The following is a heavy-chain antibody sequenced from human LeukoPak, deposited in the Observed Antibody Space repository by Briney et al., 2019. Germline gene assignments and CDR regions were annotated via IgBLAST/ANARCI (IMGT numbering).Heavy chain of an antibody. D-gene: IGHD7-27*01. Sequence: GGSLRLSCAASGFTFSDYYMSWIRQAPGKGLEWGSYISTSSTYSDYADSVKGRFTISRDNAKNSLYLQMNSLEAEDTAVYYCARDKRRSLGIGFDYWGQGTLVTVSS. CDR2: ISTSSTYS. V-gene: IGHV3-11*06. CDR3: ARDKRRSLGIGFDY. CDR1: GFTFSDYY. J-gene: IGHJ4*02.